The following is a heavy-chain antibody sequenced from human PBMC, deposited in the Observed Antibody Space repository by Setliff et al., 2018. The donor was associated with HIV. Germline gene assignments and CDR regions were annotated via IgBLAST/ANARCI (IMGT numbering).Heavy chain of an antibody. D-gene: IGHD3-22*01. J-gene: IGHJ5*02. CDR1: GGSISSSSYY. CDR3: ARYRYYYDSSGYGRWFDP. V-gene: IGHV4-39*01. Sequence: PSETLSLTCTVSGGSISSSSYYWGWIRQPPGKGLEWIGNIYYSGSTYYNPSLKSQVTISVDTSENQFSLRLNSVTAADTAVYYCARYRYYYDSSGYGRWFDPWGQGTLVTVSS. CDR2: IYYSGST.